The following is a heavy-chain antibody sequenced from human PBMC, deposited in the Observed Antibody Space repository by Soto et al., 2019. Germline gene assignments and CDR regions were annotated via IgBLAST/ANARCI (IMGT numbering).Heavy chain of an antibody. CDR2: VIPHFGTP. CDR1: GGPFSSYG. V-gene: IGHV1-69*01. Sequence: QVLLMQSGAEVKKPGSSVKVSCTSSGGPFSSYGISWVRQVPGQGLEWLGGVIPHFGTPSYARKFQDRLTISADESTTTAYMELSSLTSEDTAMYFCARDGTIQMANFDFWGQGTLVTGSS. D-gene: IGHD1-1*01. J-gene: IGHJ4*02. CDR3: ARDGTIQMANFDF.